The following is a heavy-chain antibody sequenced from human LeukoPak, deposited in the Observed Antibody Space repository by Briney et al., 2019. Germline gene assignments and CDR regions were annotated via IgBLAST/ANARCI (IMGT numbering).Heavy chain of an antibody. CDR2: ISRNGAVT. CDR3: ARGDIASYYYSLEV. D-gene: IGHD5-12*01. V-gene: IGHV3-43D*04. J-gene: IGHJ6*03. CDR1: GLIFDDYT. Sequence: GGSLRLSCAASGLIFDDYTMHWVRQAPGKGLEWVSLISRNGAVTKYADSVKGRFTISRDNAKNSLFLQMSSLRAEDTAVYYCARGDIASYYYSLEVWGTGTTVIISS.